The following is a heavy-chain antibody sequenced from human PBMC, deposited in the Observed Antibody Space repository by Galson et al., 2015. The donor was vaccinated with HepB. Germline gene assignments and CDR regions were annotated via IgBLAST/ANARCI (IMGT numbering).Heavy chain of an antibody. V-gene: IGHV4-61*02. CDR2: IYTSGST. CDR1: GGSISSGSYY. Sequence: TLSLTCTVSGGSISSGSYYWSWIRQPAGKGLEWIGRIYTSGSTNYNPSLKSRVTMSVDTSKNQFSLKLSSVTAADTAVYYCASRCSGGSCYAWGQGTLVTVSS. CDR3: ASRCSGGSCYA. J-gene: IGHJ5*02. D-gene: IGHD2-15*01.